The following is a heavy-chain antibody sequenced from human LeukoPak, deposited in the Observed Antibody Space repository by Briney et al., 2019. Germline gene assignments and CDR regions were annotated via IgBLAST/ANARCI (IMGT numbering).Heavy chain of an antibody. CDR1: GYTFTSYD. J-gene: IGHJ6*03. V-gene: IGHV1-8*01. CDR3: ARGLGFYYYYHYMDV. CDR2: MNPNSGNT. Sequence: ASVKVSCKASGYTFTSYDINWVRQATGQGLEWMGWMNPNSGNTGYAQKFQGRVTMTRNTSISTAYMELSSLRSEDTAVYYCARGLGFYYYYHYMDVWGKGTTVTVSS.